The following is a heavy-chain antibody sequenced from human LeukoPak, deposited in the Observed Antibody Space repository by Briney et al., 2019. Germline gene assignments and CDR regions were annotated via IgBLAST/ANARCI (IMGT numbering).Heavy chain of an antibody. CDR2: INHSGST. CDR1: GGSFSGYY. Sequence: PSETLSLTCAVYGGSFSGYYWSWIRQPPGKGLEWIGEINHSGSTNYNPSLKSRVTISVDTPKNQSSLKLSSVTAADTAVYYCARGRGYGIDYWGQGTLVTVSS. D-gene: IGHD5-12*01. CDR3: ARGRGYGIDY. J-gene: IGHJ4*02. V-gene: IGHV4-34*01.